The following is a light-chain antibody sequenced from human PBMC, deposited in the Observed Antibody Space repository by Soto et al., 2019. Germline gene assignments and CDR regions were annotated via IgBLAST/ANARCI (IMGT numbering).Light chain of an antibody. CDR1: QSVSSN. CDR2: GAS. V-gene: IGKV3D-15*01. J-gene: IGKJ5*01. Sequence: EIVLTQSPATLCVSPVERATISCRASQSVSSNLAWYQQKPGQAPRLLIYGASTRATGIPARFSGSGSETEFTLTISSLQSEDFAVYYCQQYNNWPAITFGQGTRLEIK. CDR3: QQYNNWPAIT.